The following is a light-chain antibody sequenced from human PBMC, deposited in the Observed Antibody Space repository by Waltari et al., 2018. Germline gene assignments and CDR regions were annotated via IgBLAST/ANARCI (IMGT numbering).Light chain of an antibody. CDR2: LTH. CDR1: ISNIGTHY. J-gene: IGLJ2*01. Sequence: QSVLTQPPSASGTPGQSVTISCSGSISNIGTHYVYWYQQLPGTAPKLHISLTHQRPSGVPDRFSSSKSGTSASLAISGLRFEDEADYYCATRDEGPTVVFGGGTKLTVL. V-gene: IGLV1-47*01. CDR3: ATRDEGPTVV.